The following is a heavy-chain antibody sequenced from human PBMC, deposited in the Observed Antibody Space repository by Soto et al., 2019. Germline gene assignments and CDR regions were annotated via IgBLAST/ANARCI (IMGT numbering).Heavy chain of an antibody. D-gene: IGHD6-19*01. CDR3: ARFNSRSGTEQLAF. CDR1: AGSITSGGIY. V-gene: IGHV4-31*01. J-gene: IGHJ4*02. CDR2: TYHREST. Sequence: QVKLQESGPGLVQPAQTLSLSCTLSAGSITSGGIYWSWILQHPRQGLEGIGYTYHRESTTYNPSLTILVPLSVAPSSNHLALTATRLTPSDSAGHYRARFNSRSGTEQLAFWCPGNLLTVSS.